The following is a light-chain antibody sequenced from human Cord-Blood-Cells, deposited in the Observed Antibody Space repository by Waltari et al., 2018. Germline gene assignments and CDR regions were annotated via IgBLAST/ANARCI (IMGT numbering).Light chain of an antibody. CDR3: LLYYGGARV. Sequence: QTVVTQEPSLTVSPGGTVTLTCASSTGAVTSGYYPNWFQQKPGQAPRALMYSTSNRHAGTPARFSGSLLGGKAALTLSGVQAEDEAEFYCLLYYGGARVFGGGTKLTVL. J-gene: IGLJ3*02. CDR1: TGAVTSGYY. V-gene: IGLV7-43*01. CDR2: STS.